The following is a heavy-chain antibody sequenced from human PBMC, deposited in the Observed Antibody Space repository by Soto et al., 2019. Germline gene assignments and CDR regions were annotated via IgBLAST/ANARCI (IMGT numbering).Heavy chain of an antibody. Sequence: SETLSLTCAVYGGSFSGYYWSWIRQPPGKGLEWIGEINHSGSTNYNPSLKSRVTISVDTSKNQFSLKLSSVTAADTAVYYCARGRRTTKNYYYYYLDGWGKGTTVTVSS. CDR3: ARGRRTTKNYYYYYLDG. V-gene: IGHV4-34*01. CDR1: GGSFSGYY. CDR2: INHSGST. J-gene: IGHJ6*03.